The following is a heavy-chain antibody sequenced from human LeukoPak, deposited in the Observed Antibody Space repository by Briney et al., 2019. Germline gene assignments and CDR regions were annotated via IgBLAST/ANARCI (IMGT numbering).Heavy chain of an antibody. CDR1: GESFSGYY. CDR2: INHTGGT. J-gene: IGHJ4*02. Sequence: PSETLSLTCAGYGESFSGYYWSWIRQTPRKGLEWIWEINHTGGTNYNPSLKSRVTISGDTSKNQFSLKLSSVTATDTAMYYCARRPRNSGTYDGPSGLDYWGQGTPVTVSS. CDR3: ARRPRNSGTYDGPSGLDY. D-gene: IGHD1-26*01. V-gene: IGHV4-34*01.